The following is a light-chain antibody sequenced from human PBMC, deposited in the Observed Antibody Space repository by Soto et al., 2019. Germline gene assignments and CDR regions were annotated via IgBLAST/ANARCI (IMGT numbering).Light chain of an antibody. CDR3: QQYSDWPPIT. CDR1: QNISSH. V-gene: IGKV3-15*01. Sequence: EVKMTQSPATLSVSPGETATLSCRASQNISSHLAWYQQKPGQAPRLLISGASTRATGVPARFSGSGSGTEFTLTISSLQSEDFAVYYCQQYSDWPPITFGQGTKVDIK. CDR2: GAS. J-gene: IGKJ1*01.